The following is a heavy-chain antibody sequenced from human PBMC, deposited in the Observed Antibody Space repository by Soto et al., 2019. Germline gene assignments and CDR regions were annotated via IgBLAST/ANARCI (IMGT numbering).Heavy chain of an antibody. CDR1: GGSISSYY. V-gene: IGHV4-59*01. CDR3: ARGPGGGYDFFYDY. J-gene: IGHJ4*02. CDR2: IYYSGST. D-gene: IGHD5-12*01. Sequence: SETLSLTCTVSGGSISSYYWSWIRQPPGKGLEWIGYIYYSGSTNYNPSLKSRVTISVDTSKNQFSLKLSSVTAADTAVYYCARGPGGGYDFFYDYWGQGTLVTVSS.